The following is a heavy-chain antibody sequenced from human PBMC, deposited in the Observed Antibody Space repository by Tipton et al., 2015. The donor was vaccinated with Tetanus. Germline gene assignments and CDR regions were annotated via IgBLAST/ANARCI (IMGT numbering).Heavy chain of an antibody. CDR3: TRTISNDYVAA. D-gene: IGHD4-17*01. CDR2: IYSGGTT. CDR1: GFDVSRHY. V-gene: IGHV3-53*01. Sequence: SLRLSCVASGFDVSRHYMIWVRQAPGKGLEWVSIIYSGGTTYYADSVKGRFTISRDNSRNTLYLQMSSLRVEDTAVYYCTRTISNDYVAAWGQGTLVTVSS. J-gene: IGHJ4*02.